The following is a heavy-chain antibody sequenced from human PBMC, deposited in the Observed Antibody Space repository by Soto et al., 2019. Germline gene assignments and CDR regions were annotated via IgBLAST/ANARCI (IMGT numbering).Heavy chain of an antibody. CDR1: GGSFSGYY. CDR2: INHSGST. J-gene: IGHJ6*02. Sequence: PSETLSLTCAVYGGSFSGYYWSWIRQPPGKGLEWIGEINHSGSTNYNPSLKSRVTISVDTSKNQFSLKLSSVTAADTAVYYCASGITMVRGYYYGMDVWGQGTTVTVSS. V-gene: IGHV4-34*01. CDR3: ASGITMVRGYYYGMDV. D-gene: IGHD3-10*01.